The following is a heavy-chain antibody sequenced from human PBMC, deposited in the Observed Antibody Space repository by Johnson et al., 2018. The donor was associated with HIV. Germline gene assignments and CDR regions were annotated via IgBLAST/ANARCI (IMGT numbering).Heavy chain of an antibody. J-gene: IGHJ3*02. Sequence: QVQLVESGGGVVQPGRALRLSCAASGFTFSNSAMHWVRQAPGKGLEWVAVISYDGDNIYYADSVKGRFTISRDNSKNTLYLQMTSLRVADTAVYYCARDRSLWFRELWPRDAFDMWGQGTKITVSS. CDR2: ISYDGDNI. CDR3: ARDRSLWFRELWPRDAFDM. CDR1: GFTFSNSA. D-gene: IGHD3-10*01. V-gene: IGHV3-30-3*01.